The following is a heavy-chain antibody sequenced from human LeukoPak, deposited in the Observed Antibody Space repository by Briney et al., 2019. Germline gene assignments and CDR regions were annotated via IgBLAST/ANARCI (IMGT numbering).Heavy chain of an antibody. Sequence: ASVKVSCKASGYTFTSYYMHWVRQAPGQGLEWMGWISAYNGNTKYAQRFQGRVSMTTDTSTSTAYMELRSLKSDDTAVYYCARDGGYSYGRVDYYYYMDVWGKGTTVTISS. CDR2: ISAYNGNT. D-gene: IGHD5-18*01. CDR3: ARDGGYSYGRVDYYYYMDV. CDR1: GYTFTSYY. J-gene: IGHJ6*03. V-gene: IGHV1-18*04.